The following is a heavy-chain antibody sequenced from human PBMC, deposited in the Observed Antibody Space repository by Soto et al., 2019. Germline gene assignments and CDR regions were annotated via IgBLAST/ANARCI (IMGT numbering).Heavy chain of an antibody. Sequence: DVQLVESGGGLVQPGRSLRLSCAASGFTFDDYAMHWVRQAPGKGLEWVSGISWNSGSIGYADSVKGRFTISRDNAKNSLYLQMNSLRAEDTALYYCAKDIGRWEYYFDYWGQGTLVTVSS. D-gene: IGHD1-26*01. CDR1: GFTFDDYA. CDR2: ISWNSGSI. V-gene: IGHV3-9*01. CDR3: AKDIGRWEYYFDY. J-gene: IGHJ4*02.